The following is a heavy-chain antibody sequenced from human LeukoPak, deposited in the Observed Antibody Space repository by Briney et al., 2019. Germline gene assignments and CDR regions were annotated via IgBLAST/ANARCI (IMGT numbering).Heavy chain of an antibody. V-gene: IGHV4-61*02. CDR2: IYTSGST. CDR3: ARDRIVVPGLDP. Sequence: SQTLSLTCTVSGGSISSGSYYWSWIRQPAGKGLEWIGRIYTSGSTNYNPSLKSRVTMSVDTSKNQFSLKLSSVTAADTAVYYCARDRIVVPGLDPWGQGTLVTVSS. D-gene: IGHD2-21*01. CDR1: GGSISSGSYY. J-gene: IGHJ5*02.